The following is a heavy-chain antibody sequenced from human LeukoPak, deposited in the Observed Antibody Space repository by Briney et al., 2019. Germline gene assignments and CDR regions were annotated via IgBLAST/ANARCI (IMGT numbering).Heavy chain of an antibody. J-gene: IGHJ4*02. CDR3: ASGTHYDLLPF. V-gene: IGHV1-24*01. CDR1: GYSLTELS. D-gene: IGHD3-9*01. CDR2: FDPGSGEI. Sequence: ASVKVSSTVSGYSLTELSTHWVRQAPGKGLQWMGGFDPGSGEIIYEQKFQDRVTMTEDTSTDTAYMELSSLRSEDTALYYCASGTHYDLLPFWGQGTLVTVSS.